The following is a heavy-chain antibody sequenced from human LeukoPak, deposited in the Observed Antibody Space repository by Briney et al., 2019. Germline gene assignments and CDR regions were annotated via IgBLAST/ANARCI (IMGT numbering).Heavy chain of an antibody. CDR1: GGSISSGGYS. Sequence: SETLSLTCAVSGGSISSGGYSWSWIRQPPGKGLEWIGYIYHSGSTYYNPSLKSRVTISVDRSKNQFSLKLSSVTAADTAVYYCASATVTHYFDCWGQGTLVTVSS. CDR3: ASATVTHYFDC. D-gene: IGHD4-17*01. CDR2: IYHSGST. J-gene: IGHJ4*02. V-gene: IGHV4-30-2*01.